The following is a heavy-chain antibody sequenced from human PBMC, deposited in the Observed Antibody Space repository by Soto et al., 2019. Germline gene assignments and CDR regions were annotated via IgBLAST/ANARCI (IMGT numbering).Heavy chain of an antibody. D-gene: IGHD2-2*01. V-gene: IGHV1-2*02. Sequence: ASVTVSCKVSGYTLTELSMHWVREAPGQGLEWMGWINPQTGGTSYAQKFQGGVTLSRDTSINTAYLELSRLRFDDAAVYFCARERYQVISDGMDVWGQGTTVTVSS. CDR1: GYTLTELS. CDR3: ARERYQVISDGMDV. CDR2: INPQTGGT. J-gene: IGHJ6*02.